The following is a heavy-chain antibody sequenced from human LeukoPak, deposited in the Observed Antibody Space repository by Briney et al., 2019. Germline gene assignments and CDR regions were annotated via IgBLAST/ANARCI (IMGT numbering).Heavy chain of an antibody. D-gene: IGHD3-3*01. CDR1: GGSFIGYY. V-gene: IGHV4-34*01. Sequence: SETLSLTCAVYGGSFIGYYWSWIRQPPGKGLEWIGEINHSGRTNYNPSLKSRVTISVDTSKNQFYLKLSSVTAADTAVYYCARVPSHYDFWSGYYYYFDYWGQGTLVTVSS. CDR2: INHSGRT. CDR3: ARVPSHYDFWSGYYYYFDY. J-gene: IGHJ4*02.